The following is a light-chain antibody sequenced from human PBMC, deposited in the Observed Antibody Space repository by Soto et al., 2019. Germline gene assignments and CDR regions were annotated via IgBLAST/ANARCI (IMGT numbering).Light chain of an antibody. V-gene: IGKV1-5*01. J-gene: IGKJ2*01. CDR3: QPYYSYSSVT. Sequence: DIQMTQSPSTLSASVGDRVTITCRASQSISSWLAWYQQKRGKAPELLIYDASSLESGVPSRFSGSGSATEFTLTFSSLQPDDFATYYCQPYYSYSSVTFGQGTKLEIK. CDR2: DAS. CDR1: QSISSW.